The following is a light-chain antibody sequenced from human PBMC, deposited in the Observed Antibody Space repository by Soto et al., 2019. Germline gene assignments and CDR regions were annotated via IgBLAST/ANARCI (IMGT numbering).Light chain of an antibody. CDR2: EVS. J-gene: IGLJ1*01. V-gene: IGLV2-14*01. CDR3: TSYTSSSTRV. Sequence: QSALTQPASVSGSPGQSITISCTGTSSDVGGYNYVSWYQHYPGKAPKLMIYEVSNRPSGVSNRFSGSKSGNTASLTISGLQTEDEDDYYCTSYTSSSTRVFGTGTK. CDR1: SSDVGGYNY.